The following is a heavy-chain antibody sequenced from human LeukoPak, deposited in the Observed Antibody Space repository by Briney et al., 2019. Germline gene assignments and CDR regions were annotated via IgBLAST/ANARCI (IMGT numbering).Heavy chain of an antibody. V-gene: IGHV4-4*07. J-gene: IGHJ6*03. CDR3: ARGSHDYYGSGSYYTRRDYYYYYMDV. CDR2: IYISGST. CDR1: DDSISSYY. D-gene: IGHD3-10*01. Sequence: SETLSLTYTVSDDSISSYYWNWLRQPAGKGLEWIGRIYISGSTKYNPSLKSRVTMSVDTSNNQFSLKLSSVTAADTAVYYCARGSHDYYGSGSYYTRRDYYYYYMDVWGKGTTVTVSS.